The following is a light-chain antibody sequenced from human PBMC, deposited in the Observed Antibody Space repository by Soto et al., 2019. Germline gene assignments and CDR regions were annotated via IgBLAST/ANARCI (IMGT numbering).Light chain of an antibody. V-gene: IGKV3-11*01. CDR3: QQRSNWPGT. Sequence: EIVLTQSPATLSLSPGERATLSCRASQSVSSYLAWYQQKPGQAPRLLIYDASSRATGIPARFSGSGSGTDFTLTISSLEPEDFAAYYCQQRSNWPGTFGPGTKVDIK. CDR1: QSVSSY. J-gene: IGKJ3*01. CDR2: DAS.